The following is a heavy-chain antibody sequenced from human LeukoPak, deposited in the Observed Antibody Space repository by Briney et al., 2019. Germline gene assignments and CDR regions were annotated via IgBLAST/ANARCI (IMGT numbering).Heavy chain of an antibody. D-gene: IGHD4-17*01. Sequence: GASVKVSCKASGYTFTGYYMHWVRQAPGQGLEWMGWINPNSGGTNYAQRFRGRVTMTRDTSISTAYMELTRLRSDDTAVYYCARDNGDYWFDYWGQGTLVTVSS. CDR1: GYTFTGYY. CDR3: ARDNGDYWFDY. V-gene: IGHV1-2*02. CDR2: INPNSGGT. J-gene: IGHJ4*02.